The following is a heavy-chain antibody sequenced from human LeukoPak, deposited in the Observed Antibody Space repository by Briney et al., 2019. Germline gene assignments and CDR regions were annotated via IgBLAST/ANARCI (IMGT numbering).Heavy chain of an antibody. V-gene: IGHV3-74*01. J-gene: IGHJ4*02. Sequence: GGSLRLSCAASGFTFSRYYMHRVCQAPGKGLVWVSRINSDGGSTTYADSVKGRFTISRDNAKNTLYLQMNSLKVEDTAVYYCTRVFVGDEYSSSGYWGQGTLVTVSS. CDR1: GFTFSRYY. D-gene: IGHD6-13*01. CDR3: TRVFVGDEYSSSGY. CDR2: INSDGGST.